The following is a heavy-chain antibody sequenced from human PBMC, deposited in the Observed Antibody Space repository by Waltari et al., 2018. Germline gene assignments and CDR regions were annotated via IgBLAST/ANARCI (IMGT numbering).Heavy chain of an antibody. CDR1: FVSIRCSPHY. D-gene: IGHD2-15*01. J-gene: IGHJ4*02. V-gene: IGHV4-39*01. Sequence: VQLQGSDPRLVQPSDTLSLISSLPFVSIRCSPHYWGLIRQSPGEGLRWIGCIHYTGNTFYHTSLKSRVILSVDTSRDQFSLRLNSVTAADTGVYFCARHVDPHESGGHFLTYFDYWDQGTSVTVSS. CDR3: ARHVDPHESGGHFLTYFDY. CDR2: IHYTGNT.